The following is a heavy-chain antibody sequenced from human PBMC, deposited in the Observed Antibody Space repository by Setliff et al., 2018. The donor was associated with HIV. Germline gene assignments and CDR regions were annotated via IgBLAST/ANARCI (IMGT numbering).Heavy chain of an antibody. V-gene: IGHV3-9*01. CDR2: VNWNRDNL. D-gene: IGHD3-22*01. J-gene: IGHJ4*02. Sequence: HPGGSLRLSCAASGFIFHEYSMHWVRQAPGKGLEWVAGVNWNRDNLGYADSVQGRFIISRDNAKKSLYLQMNSLSSEDTALYYCAKGSPRYQSRGHPDYLGQGTLVTVSS. CDR3: AKGSPRYQSRGHPDY. CDR1: GFIFHEYS.